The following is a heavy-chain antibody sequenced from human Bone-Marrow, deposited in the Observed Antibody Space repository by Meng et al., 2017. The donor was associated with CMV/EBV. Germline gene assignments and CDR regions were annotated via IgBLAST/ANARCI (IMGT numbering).Heavy chain of an antibody. D-gene: IGHD3-22*01. J-gene: IGHJ3*02. CDR2: INSSSSYI. CDR3: ARDQGPYYYDSSGYPPDTFDI. V-gene: IGHV3-21*01. CDR1: GFTFSSYS. Sequence: GGSLRLSCAASGFTFSSYSMSWVRQAQGKGLEWVSSINSSSSYIYYADSVKGRFTISRDNAENSRYLQMNSLRAEDTAVYYCARDQGPYYYDSSGYPPDTFDIWDRGTMVTVSS.